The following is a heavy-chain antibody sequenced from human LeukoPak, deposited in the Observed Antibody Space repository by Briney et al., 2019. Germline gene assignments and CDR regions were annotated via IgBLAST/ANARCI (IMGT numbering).Heavy chain of an antibody. CDR2: ISYDGSNK. CDR3: ARDRRTTGGYYYYYMDV. Sequence: PGGSLRLSCAASGFTFSSYAMHWVRQAPGKGLEWVAVISYDGSNKYYADSVKGRFTISRDNSKNTLYLQMNSLRAEDTAVYYCARDRRTTGGYYYYYMDVWGKGTTVTVSS. D-gene: IGHD4-17*01. J-gene: IGHJ6*03. CDR1: GFTFSSYA. V-gene: IGHV3-30*04.